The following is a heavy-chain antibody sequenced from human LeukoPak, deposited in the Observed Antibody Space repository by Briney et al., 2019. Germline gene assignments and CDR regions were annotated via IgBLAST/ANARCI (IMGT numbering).Heavy chain of an antibody. CDR2: ISSNGGST. CDR3: VKGGVGVATVFDY. V-gene: IGHV3-64D*06. D-gene: IGHD5-12*01. Sequence: GGSLRLSCSASGFTFSSYDMHWVRQAPGKGLEYVSAISSNGGSTYYADSVKGRFTISRDNAKNTLYLQMSSLRAEDTAVYYCVKGGVGVATVFDYWGQGTLVTVSS. J-gene: IGHJ4*02. CDR1: GFTFSSYD.